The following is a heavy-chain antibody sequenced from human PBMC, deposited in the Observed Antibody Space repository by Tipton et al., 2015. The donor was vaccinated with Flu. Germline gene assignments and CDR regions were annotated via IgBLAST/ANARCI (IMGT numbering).Heavy chain of an antibody. V-gene: IGHV4-39*07. D-gene: IGHD1-1*01. CDR2: IYYSGTT. CDR1: GDSISTTIYY. J-gene: IGHJ6*02. CDR3: ARDLWNDRRAYYYYGVDV. Sequence: TLSLTCTVSGDSISTTIYYWGWVRQPPGKGLEWIGSIYYSGTTYYNPSLKSRVTISVDSSKNEFSLTLASLTAADTAVYYCARDLWNDRRAYYYYGVDVWGQGTTVPVSS.